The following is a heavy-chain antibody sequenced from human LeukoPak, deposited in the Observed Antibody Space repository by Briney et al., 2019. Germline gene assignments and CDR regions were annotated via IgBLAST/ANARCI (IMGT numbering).Heavy chain of an antibody. CDR1: GFTFSSYA. J-gene: IGHJ5*02. CDR3: AREGDFWSGYPFDP. V-gene: IGHV3-64*01. Sequence: GGSLRLSCAASGFTFSSYAMHWVRQAPGKGLEYVSAISSNGGSTYYANSVKGRFTISRDNSKNTLYPQMGSLRAEDMAVYYCAREGDFWSGYPFDPWGQGTLVTVSS. D-gene: IGHD3-3*01. CDR2: ISSNGGST.